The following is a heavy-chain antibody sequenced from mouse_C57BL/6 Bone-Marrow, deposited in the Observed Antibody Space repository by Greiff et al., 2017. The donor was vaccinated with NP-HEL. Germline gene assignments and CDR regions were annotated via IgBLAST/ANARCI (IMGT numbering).Heavy chain of an antibody. Sequence: QVQLQQSGPELVKPGASVKISCKASGYSFTSYYIHWVKQRPGQGLEWIGWIYPGSGNTKYTEQFKGKATLTADTASSTAYKQLSSLTSEDAAVYYSARMGPGYWGQGTTLTVSS. J-gene: IGHJ2*01. CDR3: ARMGPGY. CDR2: IYPGSGNT. CDR1: GYSFTSYY. V-gene: IGHV1-66*01.